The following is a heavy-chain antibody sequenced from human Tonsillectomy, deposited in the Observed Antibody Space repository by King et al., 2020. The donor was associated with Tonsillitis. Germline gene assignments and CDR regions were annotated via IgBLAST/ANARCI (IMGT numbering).Heavy chain of an antibody. CDR1: GGSIRSSTNYY. CDR2: IHNSGST. CDR3: APYGDFWGGYNGNYGMDV. Sequence: QLQESGPRLVKPSETLSLTCIVSGGSIRSSTNYYWGWIRHPPGKGLEWMGSIHNSGSTYYTPSLKSRLTISVDTAQNPFSLRLRSVTAADTAVYYCAPYGDFWGGYNGNYGMDVWGQGTTVTVSS. D-gene: IGHD3-3*01. V-gene: IGHV4-39*07. J-gene: IGHJ6*02.